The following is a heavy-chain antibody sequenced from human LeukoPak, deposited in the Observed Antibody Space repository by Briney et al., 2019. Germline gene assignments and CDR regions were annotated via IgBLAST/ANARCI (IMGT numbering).Heavy chain of an antibody. Sequence: AGGTLRLSCAASGFTFSSYGMSWVRQAPGKGLEWVSAISGSGGSTYYADSVKGRFTISRDNSKNTLYLQMNSLRAEDTAVYYCAKDFAIAAAGQYNWFDPWGQGTLVTVSS. V-gene: IGHV3-23*01. CDR2: ISGSGGST. J-gene: IGHJ5*02. CDR3: AKDFAIAAAGQYNWFDP. D-gene: IGHD6-13*01. CDR1: GFTFSSYG.